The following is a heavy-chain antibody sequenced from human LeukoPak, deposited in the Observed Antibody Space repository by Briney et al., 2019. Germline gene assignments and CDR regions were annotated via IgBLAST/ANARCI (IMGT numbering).Heavy chain of an antibody. CDR3: AKDRASGERYYYYYMDV. CDR1: GFTFSSYG. V-gene: IGHV3-23*01. CDR2: ISGSGGST. Sequence: GGSLRLSCAASGFTFSSYGMSWVRQAPGKGLEWVSAISGSGGSTYYADSVKGRFTISRDNSKNTLYLQMNSLRAEDTAVYYCAKDRASGERYYYYYMDVWGKGTTVTVSS. J-gene: IGHJ6*03. D-gene: IGHD4-17*01.